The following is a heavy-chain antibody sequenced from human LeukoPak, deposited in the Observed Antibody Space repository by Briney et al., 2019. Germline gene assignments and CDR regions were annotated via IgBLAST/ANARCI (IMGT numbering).Heavy chain of an antibody. CDR3: ARDLQYYYDSSGYYFDY. Sequence: ASVKVSCKASGYTFTSYAMHWVRQAPGQRLEWMGWINAGNGNTKYSQKFQGRVTITRDTSASTAYMELSSLRSEDTAVYYCARDLQYYYDSSGYYFDYWGQGTLVTVSS. D-gene: IGHD3-22*01. CDR1: GYTFTSYA. CDR2: INAGNGNT. V-gene: IGHV1-3*01. J-gene: IGHJ4*02.